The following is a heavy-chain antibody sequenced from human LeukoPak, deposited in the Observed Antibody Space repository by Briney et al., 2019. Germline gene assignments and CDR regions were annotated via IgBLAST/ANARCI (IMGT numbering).Heavy chain of an antibody. Sequence: PGRSLRLSCAASGFTFSSYAMHWVRQAPGKGLEWVAVISYDGSNKYYADSVKGRFTTSRDNSKNTLYLQMNSLRAEDTAVYYCARAGDTAMAMESYFDYWGQGTLVTVSS. CDR1: GFTFSSYA. D-gene: IGHD5-18*01. CDR2: ISYDGSNK. V-gene: IGHV3-30-3*01. CDR3: ARAGDTAMAMESYFDY. J-gene: IGHJ4*02.